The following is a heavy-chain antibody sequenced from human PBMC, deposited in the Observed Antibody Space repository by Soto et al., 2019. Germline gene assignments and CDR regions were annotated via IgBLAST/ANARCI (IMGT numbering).Heavy chain of an antibody. CDR3: ARGVPIHFAY. V-gene: IGHV4-34*01. Sequence: PSETLSLTCAVYGGSFSGYYLSWIRQPPGKGLEWIGEITHSGSTNYNPSLKSRVTIPVDTSKNQFSLKLSSVTAADTAVYYCARGVPIHFAYWGQGTLVTVS. CDR1: GGSFSGYY. CDR2: ITHSGST. D-gene: IGHD1-1*01. J-gene: IGHJ4*02.